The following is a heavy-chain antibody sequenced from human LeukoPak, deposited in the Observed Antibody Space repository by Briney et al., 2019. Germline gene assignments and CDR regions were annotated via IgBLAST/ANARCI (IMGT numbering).Heavy chain of an antibody. J-gene: IGHJ4*02. D-gene: IGHD6-19*01. CDR3: ARDTTPVGIAVAGIFDY. V-gene: IGHV3-30*04. CDR1: GFTFSSYA. Sequence: PGGSLRLSCAASGFTFSSYAMHWVRQAPGKGLEWVAVISYDGSNKYYADSVKGRFTISRDNSKNTLYLQMNSLRAEDTAVYYCARDTTPVGIAVAGIFDYWGQGTLVTVSS. CDR2: ISYDGSNK.